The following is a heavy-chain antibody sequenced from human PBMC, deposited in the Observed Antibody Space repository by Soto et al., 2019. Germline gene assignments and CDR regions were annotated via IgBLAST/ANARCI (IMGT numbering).Heavy chain of an antibody. CDR1: GGSFSGYY. V-gene: IGHV4-34*01. CDR3: ASKNRGYSYGRKSSNWFDP. Sequence: SETLSLTCAVYGGSFSGYYWSWIRQPPGKGLEWIGEINHSGSTNYNLSLKSRVTISVDTSKNQFSLKLSSVTAADTAVYYCASKNRGYSYGRKSSNWFDPWGQGTLVTVSS. J-gene: IGHJ5*02. D-gene: IGHD5-18*01. CDR2: INHSGST.